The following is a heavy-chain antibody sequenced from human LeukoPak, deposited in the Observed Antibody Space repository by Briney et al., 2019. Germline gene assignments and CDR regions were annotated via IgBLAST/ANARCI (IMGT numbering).Heavy chain of an antibody. V-gene: IGHV4-4*07. CDR2: FCASGGT. Sequence: SETLSLTCTVSGGSINYYCWSWIRQTAGKGLEWIGRFCASGGTNYNPSLKSRVIMSVDTSKNQFSLRLSSVTAADTAMYYCARDYDTTPNWFDPWGQGTLVTVSS. CDR1: GGSINYYC. D-gene: IGHD3-9*01. CDR3: ARDYDTTPNWFDP. J-gene: IGHJ5*02.